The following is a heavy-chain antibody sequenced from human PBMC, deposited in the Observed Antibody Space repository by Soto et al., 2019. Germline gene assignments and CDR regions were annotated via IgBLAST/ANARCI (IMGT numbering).Heavy chain of an antibody. J-gene: IGHJ4*02. Sequence: SWRLCLTFTVVGGVITSGSFYWGWIRQPPGGRLEWIGATHYNGDTHYSPSLTSRVTISVDTSKNQLSLQLGPVIAADTAVYYCARHGVHCDGGSCHPPGYWGQGTLVTVSS. D-gene: IGHD2-15*01. CDR2: THYNGDT. CDR3: ARHGVHCDGGSCHPPGY. V-gene: IGHV4-39*01. CDR1: GGVITSGSFY.